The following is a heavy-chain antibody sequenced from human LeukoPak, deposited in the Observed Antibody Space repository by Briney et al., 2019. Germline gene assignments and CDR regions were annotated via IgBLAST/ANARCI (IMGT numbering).Heavy chain of an antibody. Sequence: SETLSLTCTVSGGSISSYYWSWIRQPPGKGLEWIGYIYYSGSTNYNPSLKSRVTISVDTSKNQFSLKLSSVTAADTAVYYCARAEINDYSRYWGQGIPVIVSS. V-gene: IGHV4-59*01. CDR1: GGSISSYY. J-gene: IGHJ4*02. D-gene: IGHD4-11*01. CDR2: IYYSGST. CDR3: ARAEINDYSRY.